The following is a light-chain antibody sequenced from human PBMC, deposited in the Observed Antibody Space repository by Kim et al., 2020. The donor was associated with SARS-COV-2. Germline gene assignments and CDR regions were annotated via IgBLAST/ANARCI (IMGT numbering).Light chain of an antibody. J-gene: IGKJ2*01. CDR3: QQSFSTPYT. CDR1: QSMSQS. CDR2: AAS. Sequence: SASVGDRVTISCRASQSMSQSLSWYQQKPGNAPKLLIYAASTLQSGVPSRFSGSGSATNFTLTISSLQPEDFATYHCQQSFSTPYTFGRGTKLEI. V-gene: IGKV1-39*01.